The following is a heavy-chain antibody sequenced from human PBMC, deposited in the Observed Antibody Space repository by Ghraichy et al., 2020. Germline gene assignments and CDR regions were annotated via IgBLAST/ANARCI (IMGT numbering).Heavy chain of an antibody. CDR3: ARADYCSGGDCYRPFDY. D-gene: IGHD2-15*01. CDR2: IYYSGST. J-gene: IGHJ4*02. V-gene: IGHV4-59*01. Sequence: SETLSLTCTVSGGSISTYYWNWIRQPPGRELEWIGYIYYSGSTKNNPSLKSRVTISVDTSKKQFSLNLSSVTAADTAVYYCARADYCSGGDCYRPFDYWGQGTLVTVSS. CDR1: GGSISTYY.